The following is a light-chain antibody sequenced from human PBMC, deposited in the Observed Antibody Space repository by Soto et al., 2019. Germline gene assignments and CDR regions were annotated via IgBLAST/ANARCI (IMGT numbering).Light chain of an antibody. J-gene: IGLJ2*01. CDR2: DVG. V-gene: IGLV2-14*03. CDR1: SSDIGGYNY. CDR3: SSYTTSSTVV. Sequence: QSVLTQPASVSGSPGQSITFSCTGTSSDIGGYNYVSWYQHRPGKVPKLMIYDVGNRPSGVSSRFSGSKSGNTASLTISGLQAEDEADYFCSSYTTSSTVVFGGGTKLTVL.